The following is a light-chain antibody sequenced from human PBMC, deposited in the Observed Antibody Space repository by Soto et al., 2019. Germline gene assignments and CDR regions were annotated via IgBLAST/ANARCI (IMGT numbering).Light chain of an antibody. J-gene: IGKJ1*01. CDR1: QSVSSSY. CDR2: GAS. Sequence: EIVLTQSPGTLSLSPGDRATISCRASQSVSSSYLACYQQKPGQAPRLLNYGASSRATGIPDRFSGSGSGTDFTLTISSLEPEDCAVYYCQQYGSSPRPFGPGTQVEIK. V-gene: IGKV3-20*01. CDR3: QQYGSSPRP.